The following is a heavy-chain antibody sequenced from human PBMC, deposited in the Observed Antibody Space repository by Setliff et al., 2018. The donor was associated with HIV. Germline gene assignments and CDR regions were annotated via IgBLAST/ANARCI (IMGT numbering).Heavy chain of an antibody. CDR3: ARDRGEANWFDP. Sequence: SETLSLTCTVSGYSISSGYYWGFIRQPPGKGLEWIGSIFHSGTTYYNPSLKSRVTMSVDTSENQFSLKLRSVTAAETAVYYCARDRGEANWFDPWGQGTLVTVSS. D-gene: IGHD3-10*01. V-gene: IGHV4-38-2*02. CDR2: IFHSGTT. J-gene: IGHJ5*02. CDR1: GYSISSGYY.